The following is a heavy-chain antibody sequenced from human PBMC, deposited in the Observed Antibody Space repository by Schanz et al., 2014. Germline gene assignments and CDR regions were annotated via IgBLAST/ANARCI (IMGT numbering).Heavy chain of an antibody. CDR2: INSANGNT. J-gene: IGHJ6*02. CDR1: GGTFSTYT. CDR3: ARDPSFSMVRGVIIDSYYYGMDV. V-gene: IGHV1-3*01. Sequence: QVQLVQSEAEVKKPGSSVKVSCKASGGTFSTYTISWVRQATGQRLEWMGWINSANGNTKYSHRFQGRVTITRDTSATTAYMELSSLRSEDTAVFYCARDPSFSMVRGVIIDSYYYGMDVWGQGTTVTVSS. D-gene: IGHD3-10*01.